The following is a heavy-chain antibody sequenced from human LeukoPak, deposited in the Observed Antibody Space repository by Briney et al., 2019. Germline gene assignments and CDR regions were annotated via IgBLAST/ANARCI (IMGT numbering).Heavy chain of an antibody. Sequence: PSETLSLTCSVSGVSIFSYYWNWIRQPPGKGLEWIGYVHYSGSTNYIPSLKSRVTISVDTSKSQFSLKLSSATAADTAVYYCATGRSIRYFDYWGQGTLLTVSS. J-gene: IGHJ4*02. CDR1: GVSIFSYY. D-gene: IGHD3-9*01. CDR3: ATGRSIRYFDY. CDR2: VHYSGST. V-gene: IGHV4-59*08.